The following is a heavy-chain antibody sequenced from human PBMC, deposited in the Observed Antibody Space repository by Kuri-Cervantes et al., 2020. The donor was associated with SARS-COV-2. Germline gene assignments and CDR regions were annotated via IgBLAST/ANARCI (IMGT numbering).Heavy chain of an antibody. D-gene: IGHD5-12*01. Sequence: GGSLRLSCAASGLSFSNYAMSWVRQAPGKGLERVSSISGSGDDTHYADSVKGRFTISRDNSKNTLYLQMNSLRAEDTAVYYCAKGGSIVATINRWASSWGQGTLVTVS. CDR1: GLSFSNYA. CDR2: ISGSGDDT. CDR3: AKGGSIVATINRWASS. V-gene: IGHV3-23*01. J-gene: IGHJ5*02.